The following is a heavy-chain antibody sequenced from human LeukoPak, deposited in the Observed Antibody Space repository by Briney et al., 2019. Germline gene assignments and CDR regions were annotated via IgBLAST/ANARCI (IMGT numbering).Heavy chain of an antibody. Sequence: GGSLRLSCSASGFTFSSYAVHWVRQAPGKGLEWVSAIHTSGDTCYADSVKGRFTISRDTSKNTLYLQINSLRVEDTAVYYCIVFGDSNHWGQGTLVTVSS. D-gene: IGHD4-17*01. CDR2: IHTSGDT. V-gene: IGHV3-53*01. J-gene: IGHJ5*02. CDR3: IVFGDSNH. CDR1: GFTFSSYA.